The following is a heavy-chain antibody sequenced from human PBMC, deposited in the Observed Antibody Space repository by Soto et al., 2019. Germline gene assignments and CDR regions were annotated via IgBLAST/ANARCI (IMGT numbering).Heavy chain of an antibody. CDR2: IWYDGSNK. CDR1: GFTFSSYG. J-gene: IGHJ6*02. CDR3: ARGYHSHYFTTGACKPDPYYYYHGMDV. D-gene: IGHD2-8*01. Sequence: GGSLRLSCAASGFTFSSYGMHWVRQAPGKGLEWVAGIWYDGSNKYHADSVKGRFTISRDNSKNTLYLQMNSLRAEDTAVYYCARGYHSHYFTTGACKPDPYYYYHGMDVWGQGTMVTVSS. V-gene: IGHV3-33*01.